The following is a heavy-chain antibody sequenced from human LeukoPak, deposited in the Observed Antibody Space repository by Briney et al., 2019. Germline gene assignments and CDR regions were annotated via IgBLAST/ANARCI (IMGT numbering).Heavy chain of an antibody. J-gene: IGHJ4*02. CDR3: ARSLYYGSGDLIY. Sequence: ASVKVSCKASGYTFTSYNINWVRQATGQGLEWMGWMNPNSGNTVYAQKFQGSVTMTRNTSTSTAYMELSSLRSEDTAVYYCARSLYYGSGDLIYWGQGTLVTVSS. V-gene: IGHV1-8*01. D-gene: IGHD3-10*01. CDR2: MNPNSGNT. CDR1: GYTFTSYN.